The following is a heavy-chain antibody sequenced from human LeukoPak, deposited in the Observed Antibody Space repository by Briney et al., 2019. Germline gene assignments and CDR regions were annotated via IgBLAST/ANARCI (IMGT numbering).Heavy chain of an antibody. CDR2: IGTAGDT. CDR3: AREYCSGGSCYFDY. J-gene: IGHJ4*02. D-gene: IGHD2-15*01. CDR1: GFTFSSYD. Sequence: GGSLRLSCAASGFTFSSYDMHWVRQATGKGLDWVSAIGTAGDTYYPGSVKGRFTISRENAKNSLYLQMNSLRAGDTAVYYCAREYCSGGSCYFDYWGQGTLVTVSS. V-gene: IGHV3-13*01.